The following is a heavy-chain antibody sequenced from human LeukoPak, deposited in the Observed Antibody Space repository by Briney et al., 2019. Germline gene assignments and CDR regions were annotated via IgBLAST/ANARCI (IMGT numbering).Heavy chain of an antibody. Sequence: ASVKVSCKASGYTFTSYYMHWVRQAPGQGLEWMGWINPNSGGTNYAQKFQGRVTMTRDTSISTAYMELSRLRSDDTAVYYCARDGEYYYGSGSPPKWGQGTLVTVSS. D-gene: IGHD3-10*01. CDR2: INPNSGGT. CDR3: ARDGEYYYGSGSPPK. J-gene: IGHJ4*02. CDR1: GYTFTSYY. V-gene: IGHV1-2*02.